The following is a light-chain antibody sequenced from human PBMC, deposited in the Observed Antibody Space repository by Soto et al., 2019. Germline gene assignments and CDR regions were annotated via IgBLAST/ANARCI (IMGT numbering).Light chain of an antibody. V-gene: IGKV1-5*01. CDR1: QNVGRW. Sequence: DIQMTQSPSTLSASIGDRVTISCRASQNVGRWLAWYQQKPGTAPNLLIYSASNLQSGVPSRFSGSGFGTDFTLTISSLQPEDFATYYCQQLNSYPRSITFGQGTRLEIK. J-gene: IGKJ5*01. CDR3: QQLNSYPRSIT. CDR2: SAS.